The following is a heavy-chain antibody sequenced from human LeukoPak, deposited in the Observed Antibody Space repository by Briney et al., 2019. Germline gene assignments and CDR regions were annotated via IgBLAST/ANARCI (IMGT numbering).Heavy chain of an antibody. CDR3: ARHRYGSGTYYPDY. CDR2: IYPGDSDT. D-gene: IGHD3-10*01. J-gene: IGHJ4*02. CDR1: GYSFTTSW. V-gene: IGHV5-51*01. Sequence: GHSLKISCKGFGYSFTTSWIGWVRQMPGKGLEWMGIIYPGDSDTRHSPSFQGQVTISADKSISTAYLQWNSLKAWDTAMYYCARHRYGSGTYYPDYWGQGTLVTVSS.